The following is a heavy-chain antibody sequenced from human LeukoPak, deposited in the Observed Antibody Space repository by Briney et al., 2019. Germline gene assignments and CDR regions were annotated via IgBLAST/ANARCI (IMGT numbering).Heavy chain of an antibody. V-gene: IGHV4-34*01. CDR3: ARDRWRADWYFDL. Sequence: SETLSLTCAVYGGSFSGYYWSWIRQPPGKGLEWIGEINHSGSTNYNPSLKSRVTISVDTSKNQFSLKLSSVTAADTAVYYCARDRWRADWYFDLWGRGTLVTVSS. CDR2: INHSGST. J-gene: IGHJ2*01. CDR1: GGSFSGYY. D-gene: IGHD3-16*02.